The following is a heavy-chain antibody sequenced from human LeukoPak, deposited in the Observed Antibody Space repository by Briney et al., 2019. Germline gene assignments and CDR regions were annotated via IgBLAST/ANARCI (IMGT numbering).Heavy chain of an antibody. J-gene: IGHJ3*02. CDR3: ARYCSSTSCYGAFDI. V-gene: IGHV4-59*01. D-gene: IGHD2-2*01. CDR1: GGSISSYY. CDR2: IYYSGST. Sequence: SETLSLTCTVSGGSISSYYWSWIRQPQGKGLEWIGYIYYSGSTNYNPSLKSRVTISVDTSKNQISLKLSSVTAADTAVYYCARYCSSTSCYGAFDIWGQGTMVTVSS.